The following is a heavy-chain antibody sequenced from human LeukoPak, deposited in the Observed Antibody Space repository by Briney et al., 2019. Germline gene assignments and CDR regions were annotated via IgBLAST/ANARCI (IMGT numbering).Heavy chain of an antibody. CDR1: GFTFSSYA. V-gene: IGHV3-23*01. CDR2: ISGRGGGT. J-gene: IGHJ4*02. Sequence: TGGSLRLSCAASGFTFSSYAMSWVRQAPGKGLEWVSGISGRGGGTNHADSVRGRFTISRDNSKNTLYLHMNSLRAEDTALYYCAKKYYGSGSHWDLDYWGQGTLVTVSS. D-gene: IGHD3-10*01. CDR3: AKKYYGSGSHWDLDY.